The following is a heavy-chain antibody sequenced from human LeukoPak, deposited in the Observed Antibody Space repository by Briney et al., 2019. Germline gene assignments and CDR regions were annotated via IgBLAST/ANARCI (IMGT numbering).Heavy chain of an antibody. CDR1: GFTFGSYA. CDR2: ISGSGGST. V-gene: IGHV3-23*01. J-gene: IGHJ4*02. D-gene: IGHD3-10*01. Sequence: PGGSLRLSCAASGFTFGSYAMSWVRQAPGKGLEWVSAISGSGGSTYYADSVKGRFTISRDNSKNTLYLQMNSLRAEDTAVYYCAKSVVRGVTLPDYWGQGTLVTVSS. CDR3: AKSVVRGVTLPDY.